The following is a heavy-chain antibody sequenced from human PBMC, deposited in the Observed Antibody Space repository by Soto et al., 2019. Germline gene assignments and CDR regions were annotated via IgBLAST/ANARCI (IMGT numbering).Heavy chain of an antibody. CDR1: GGSISSGGYS. CDR2: IYHSGST. J-gene: IGHJ3*02. D-gene: IGHD4-17*01. CDR3: ARGKGDYGDYGDAFDI. Sequence: SETLSLTCAVSGGSISSGGYSWSWIRQPPGKGLEWIGYIYHSGSTYYNPSLKSRVTISVDRSKNQFSLKLSSVTAADTAVYYCARGKGDYGDYGDAFDIWGQGTMVTVSS. V-gene: IGHV4-30-2*01.